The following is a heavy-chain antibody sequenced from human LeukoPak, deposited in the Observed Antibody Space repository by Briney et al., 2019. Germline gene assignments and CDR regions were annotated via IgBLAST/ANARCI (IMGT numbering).Heavy chain of an antibody. J-gene: IGHJ4*02. D-gene: IGHD6-19*01. CDR1: GFTVSSNY. Sequence: GGSLRLSCAASGFTVSSNYMSWVRQAPGKGLEWVSVTYSGGSTYYADSVKGRFTISRDNSKNTLYLQMNSLRAEDTAVYYCARDGSRVWYSSGWYFDYWGQGTLVTVSS. V-gene: IGHV3-66*01. CDR2: TYSGGST. CDR3: ARDGSRVWYSSGWYFDY.